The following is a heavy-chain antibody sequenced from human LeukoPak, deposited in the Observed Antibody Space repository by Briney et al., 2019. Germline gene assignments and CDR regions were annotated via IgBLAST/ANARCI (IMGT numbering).Heavy chain of an antibody. CDR3: ARDSGLLWFGELHY. D-gene: IGHD3-10*01. Sequence: GGSLRLSCAASGFTFSSYSMNWVRQAPGKGLEWVSSISSSSSYIYYTDSVKGRFTISRDNAKNSLYLHMNSLRAEDTAVYYCARDSGLLWFGELHYWGQGTLVTVSS. CDR2: ISSSSSYI. J-gene: IGHJ4*02. CDR1: GFTFSSYS. V-gene: IGHV3-21*01.